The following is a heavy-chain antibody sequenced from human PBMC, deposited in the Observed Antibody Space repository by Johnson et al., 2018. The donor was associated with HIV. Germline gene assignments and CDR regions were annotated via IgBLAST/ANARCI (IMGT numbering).Heavy chain of an antibody. CDR2: IYSGGST. CDR3: ARGSGSYGDAFDI. J-gene: IGHJ3*02. V-gene: IGHV3-66*01. Sequence: MLLVESGGGWVQPGRSLRLSCAASGFTFDDYAMHWVRQAPGKGLEWVSVIYSGGSTFYADSVKGRFTISRDNSKNTLYLQMNNLRAGDTAFYYCARGSGSYGDAFDIWGQGTMVTVSS. D-gene: IGHD1-26*01. CDR1: GFTFDDYA.